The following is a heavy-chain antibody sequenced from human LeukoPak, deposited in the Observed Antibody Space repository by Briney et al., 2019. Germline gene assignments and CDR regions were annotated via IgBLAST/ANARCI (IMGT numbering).Heavy chain of an antibody. Sequence: GGSLRLSCAASGFTFSSYAMSWVRQAPGKGLEWVSATSGSGGSTYYADSVKGRFTISRDNSKNTLYLQMNSLRAEDTAVYYCAKSPLPSIVVVPAAMRYYYYGMDVWGKGTTVTVSS. CDR3: AKSPLPSIVVVPAAMRYYYYGMDV. CDR1: GFTFSSYA. CDR2: TSGSGGST. D-gene: IGHD2-2*01. V-gene: IGHV3-23*01. J-gene: IGHJ6*04.